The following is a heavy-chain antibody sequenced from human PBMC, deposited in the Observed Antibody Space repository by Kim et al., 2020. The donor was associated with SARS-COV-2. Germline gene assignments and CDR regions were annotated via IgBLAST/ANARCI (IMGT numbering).Heavy chain of an antibody. Sequence: GESLKISCKGSGYSFTSYWIGWVRQMPGKGLEWMGIIYPGDSDTRYSPSFQGQVTISADKSISTAYLQWSSLKASDTAMYYCARHRPGIDDILTGYYNWFHPWGQGTLVTVSS. V-gene: IGHV5-51*01. CDR2: IYPGDSDT. CDR3: ARHRPGIDDILTGYYNWFHP. CDR1: GYSFTSYW. J-gene: IGHJ5*02. D-gene: IGHD3-9*01.